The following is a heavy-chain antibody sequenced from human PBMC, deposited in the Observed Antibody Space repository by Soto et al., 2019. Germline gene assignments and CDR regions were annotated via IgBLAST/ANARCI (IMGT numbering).Heavy chain of an antibody. J-gene: IGHJ6*02. CDR2: INPNSGGT. CDR1: GYTFTGYY. D-gene: IGHD1-26*01. V-gene: IGHV1-2*04. CDR3: ARDLSGSYYSYYYYGMDV. Sequence: QVQLVQSGAEVKKPGASVKVSCKASGYTFTGYYMHWVRQAPGQGLEWMGWINPNSGGTNYAQKFQGWVTMTRDTSISTAYMGLSRLRSDDTAVYYCARDLSGSYYSYYYYGMDVWGQGTTVTVSS.